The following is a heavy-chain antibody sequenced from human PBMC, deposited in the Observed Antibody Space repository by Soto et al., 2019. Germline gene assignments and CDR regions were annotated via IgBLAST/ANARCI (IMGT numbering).Heavy chain of an antibody. CDR1: GFTFSDYY. J-gene: IGHJ3*02. CDR2: ISSSGSTI. CDR3: ARDALKQQLDAFDI. V-gene: IGHV3-11*01. Sequence: GGSLRLSCAASGFTFSDYYMSWIRQAPGKGLEWVSYISSSGSTIYYADSVKGRFTISRDNAKNSLYLQMNSLRAEDTAVYYCARDALKQQLDAFDIFGQVTMVTVSS. D-gene: IGHD6-13*01.